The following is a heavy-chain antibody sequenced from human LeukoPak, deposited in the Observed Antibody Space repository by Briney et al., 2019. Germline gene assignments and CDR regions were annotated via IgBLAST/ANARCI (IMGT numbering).Heavy chain of an antibody. D-gene: IGHD1-14*01. Sequence: PGGSLRLSCAASGFTFDDYAMHWVRQAPGKGLEWVSGITWNRDNIGYGDSVKGRFTISRDNAKNSLYLQMNSLRAEDTAVYYCARERGGIGDIWGQGTMVTVSS. V-gene: IGHV3-9*01. J-gene: IGHJ3*02. CDR3: ARERGGIGDI. CDR2: ITWNRDNI. CDR1: GFTFDDYA.